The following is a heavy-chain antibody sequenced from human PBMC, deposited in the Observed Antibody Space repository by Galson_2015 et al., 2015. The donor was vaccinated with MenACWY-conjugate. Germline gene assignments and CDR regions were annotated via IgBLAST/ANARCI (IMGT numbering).Heavy chain of an antibody. Sequence: SEPLSLTCPVSGGSISSYYWNWIRQAPGKGLGWIGYIYNSGTTHYSDSLKSRATVSVDTSKNQISLTLSEVTAADTAVYFCARADVRRYLDWLPGSGSGMHVWGQGITVTASS. CDR3: ARADVRRYLDWLPGSGSGMHV. J-gene: IGHJ6*02. CDR2: IYNSGTT. CDR1: GGSISSYY. D-gene: IGHD3-3*01. V-gene: IGHV4-59*01.